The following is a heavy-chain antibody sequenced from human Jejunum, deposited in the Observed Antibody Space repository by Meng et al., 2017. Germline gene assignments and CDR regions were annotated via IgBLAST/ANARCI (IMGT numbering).Heavy chain of an antibody. V-gene: IGHV4-39*07. CDR2: INYAVTL. CDR3: ATDRSMVRSVIQPFYGMDV. Sequence: SETLSLTGTVSGGSISSVSYYWGWIRQPPGKGMEWIGRINYAVTLYYRPSLKSRITIAIDTSTNQFSLKLYSVTAADTAVYYCATDRSMVRSVIQPFYGMDVWGQGTTVTVSS. J-gene: IGHJ6*02. CDR1: GGSISSVSYY. D-gene: IGHD3-10*01.